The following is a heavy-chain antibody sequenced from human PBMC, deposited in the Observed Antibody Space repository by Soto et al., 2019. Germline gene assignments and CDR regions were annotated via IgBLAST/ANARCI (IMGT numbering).Heavy chain of an antibody. V-gene: IGHV1-24*01. Sequence: ASVKVSCKVSGYTLTELSMHWVRQAPGKGLEWMGGFDPEDGETIYAQKFQGRVTMTEDTSTDTAYMELSSLRSEDTAVYYCATGGPDIAEAGKVLVWYYYYGMDVWGQGTTVTVSS. D-gene: IGHD6-13*01. CDR2: FDPEDGET. CDR3: ATGGPDIAEAGKVLVWYYYYGMDV. CDR1: GYTLTELS. J-gene: IGHJ6*02.